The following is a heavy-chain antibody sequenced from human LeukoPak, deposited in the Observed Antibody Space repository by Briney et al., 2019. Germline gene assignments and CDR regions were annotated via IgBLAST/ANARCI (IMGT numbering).Heavy chain of an antibody. Sequence: SQTLSLTCAISGDSVSSNSAAWNWVRQSPSRGLEWLGRTYYRSKWYNDYAVSVKSRITINPDTSKNQFSLQLNSVTPEDTAVYYCARDIRFLEWFPGRLNWFDPWGQGTLVTVSS. D-gene: IGHD3-3*01. V-gene: IGHV6-1*01. CDR3: ARDIRFLEWFPGRLNWFDP. CDR2: TYYRSKWYN. CDR1: GDSVSSNSAA. J-gene: IGHJ5*02.